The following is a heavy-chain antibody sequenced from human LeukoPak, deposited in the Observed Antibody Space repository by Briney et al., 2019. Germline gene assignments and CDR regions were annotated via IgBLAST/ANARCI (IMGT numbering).Heavy chain of an antibody. J-gene: IGHJ4*02. Sequence: ASVKVSCKASGGTFSSYAISWVRQATGQGLEWMGGIIPIFGTANYAQKFQGRVTITADESTSTAYMELSSLRSEDTAVYYCARGGDLGYCSSTSCYYDYWGQGTLVTVSS. V-gene: IGHV1-69*13. CDR2: IIPIFGTA. CDR3: ARGGDLGYCSSTSCYYDY. D-gene: IGHD2-2*01. CDR1: GGTFSSYA.